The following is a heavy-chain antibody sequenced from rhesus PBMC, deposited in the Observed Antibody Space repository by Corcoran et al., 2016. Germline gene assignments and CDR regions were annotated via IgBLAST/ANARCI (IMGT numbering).Heavy chain of an antibody. J-gene: IGHJ4*01. D-gene: IGHD4-23*01. V-gene: IGHV4-57*01. CDR2: LPGSRAPT. CDR1: GVSVRSSNW. CDR3: ARDDPEYSNYRSFDY. Sequence: QLQLQESGPGLVKSSETLSLTCAVSGVSVRSSNWWSWIRQPPGKGREWIGPLPGSRAPTSYNPALTSRVTMSTDTSKNHFSLKVSSVTAADTAVYYCARDDPEYSNYRSFDYWGQGVLVTVSS.